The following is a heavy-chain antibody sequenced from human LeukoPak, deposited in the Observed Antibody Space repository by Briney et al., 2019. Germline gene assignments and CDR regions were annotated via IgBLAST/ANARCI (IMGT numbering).Heavy chain of an antibody. Sequence: SETLSLTCTVSGGSIGSYYWSWIRQPPGKGLEWIGYIYYSGSTNYNPSLKSRVTISVDTSKNQFSLKLSSVTAADTAVYYCARGNYYDSSGPIDYWGQGTLVTVSS. CDR2: IYYSGST. CDR1: GGSIGSYY. D-gene: IGHD3-22*01. J-gene: IGHJ4*02. CDR3: ARGNYYDSSGPIDY. V-gene: IGHV4-59*01.